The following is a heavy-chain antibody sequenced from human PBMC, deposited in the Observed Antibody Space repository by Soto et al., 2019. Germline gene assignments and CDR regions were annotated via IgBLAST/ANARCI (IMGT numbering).Heavy chain of an antibody. CDR3: ALDSSSSHGGLYYYAMDV. CDR1: GGSISSSNW. D-gene: IGHD6-6*01. CDR2: IYHSGST. Sequence: QVQLQESGPGLVKPSGTLSLTCAVSGGSISSSNWWSWVRQPPGKGLEWIGEIYHSGSTNYNPSLKSRVTTSVDKAKHQFSLKLSSVTAADAAVYYCALDSSSSHGGLYYYAMDVWGQGTTVTVSS. V-gene: IGHV4-4*02. J-gene: IGHJ6*02.